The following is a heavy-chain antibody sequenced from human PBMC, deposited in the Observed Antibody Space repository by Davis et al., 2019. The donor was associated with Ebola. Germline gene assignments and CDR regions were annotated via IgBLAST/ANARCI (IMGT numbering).Heavy chain of an antibody. CDR3: ARDTTVRFGESFFDP. CDR2: IYSSGFT. Sequence: MPSETLSLTCTVSGGSISSYYWSWIRQPAGKGLEWIGRIYSSGFTSYNPSLKSRVTMSVDTSKNQFSLKVNSVTAAGTAVYYCARDTTVRFGESFFDPWGQGMLVTVSS. J-gene: IGHJ5*02. CDR1: GGSISSYY. V-gene: IGHV4-4*07. D-gene: IGHD3-10*01.